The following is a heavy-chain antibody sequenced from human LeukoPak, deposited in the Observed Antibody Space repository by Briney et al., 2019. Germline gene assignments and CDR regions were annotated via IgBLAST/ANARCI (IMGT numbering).Heavy chain of an antibody. V-gene: IGHV3-23*01. J-gene: IGHJ3*01. CDR2: ITSNSDYT. Sequence: PGGSLRLSCAASGFTFSNYVMNWVRQAPGKGLEWVSPITSNSDYTYYTDSVKGRFTISGDNSKKTLFLQMNDLRAEDTAIYYCAKALNTGGRVSPFDVWGQGTMVTVSS. CDR3: AKALNTGGRVSPFDV. CDR1: GFTFSNYV. D-gene: IGHD7-27*01.